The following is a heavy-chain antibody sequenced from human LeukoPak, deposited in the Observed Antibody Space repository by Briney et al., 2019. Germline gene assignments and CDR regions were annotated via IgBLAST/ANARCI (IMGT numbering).Heavy chain of an antibody. CDR2: IYYSGST. V-gene: IGHV4-59*01. Sequence: SETLSLTCTVSGGSTSSYYWSWIRQPPGKGLEWIGYIYYSGSTNYNPSLKSRVTISVDTSKNQFSLKLSSVTAADTAVYYCARETRYYDSSGYFNWLDPWGQGTLVTVSS. D-gene: IGHD3-22*01. J-gene: IGHJ5*02. CDR3: ARETRYYDSSGYFNWLDP. CDR1: GGSTSSYY.